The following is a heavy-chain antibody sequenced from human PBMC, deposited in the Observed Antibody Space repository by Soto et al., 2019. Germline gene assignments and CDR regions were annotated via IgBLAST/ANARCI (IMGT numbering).Heavy chain of an antibody. CDR1: GFTFSSYS. V-gene: IGHV3-21*01. D-gene: IGHD6-13*01. Sequence: PGGSLRLSCAASGFTFSSYSMNWVRQAPGKGLEWVSSISSSSSYIYYADSVKGRFTISRDNAKNSLYLQMNSLRAEDTAVYYCARDSSSRYYDYMDVWGKGTTVTVSS. J-gene: IGHJ6*03. CDR2: ISSSSSYI. CDR3: ARDSSSRYYDYMDV.